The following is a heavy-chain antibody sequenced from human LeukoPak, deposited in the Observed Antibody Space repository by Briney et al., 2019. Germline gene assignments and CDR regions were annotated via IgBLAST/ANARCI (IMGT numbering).Heavy chain of an antibody. CDR3: ARDDILTGYYSFYY. V-gene: IGHV1-69*06. J-gene: IGHJ4*02. D-gene: IGHD3-9*01. CDR1: GGTFSSYA. CDR2: IIPIIGTA. Sequence: GGSVKVSCKASGGTFSSYAISWVRQAPGEGLEGMGGIIPIIGTAKYAQKFEGRVTITAEKSTRTAYMQLSSLRSDDTAVYYCARDDILTGYYSFYYWGQGTLVTVSS.